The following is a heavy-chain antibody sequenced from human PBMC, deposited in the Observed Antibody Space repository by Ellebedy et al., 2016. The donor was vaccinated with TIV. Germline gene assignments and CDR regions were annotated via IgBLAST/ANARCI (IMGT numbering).Heavy chain of an antibody. CDR2: INPSGGST. Sequence: AASVKVSCKASGYTFTSYYMHWVRQAPGQGLEWMGIINPSGGSTSYAQKFQGRVTMTRDTSISTAYMELSRLRSDDTAVYYCARDRGGSYHAKYYFDYWGQGTLVTVSS. V-gene: IGHV1-46*01. J-gene: IGHJ4*02. CDR3: ARDRGGSYHAKYYFDY. CDR1: GYTFTSYY. D-gene: IGHD1-26*01.